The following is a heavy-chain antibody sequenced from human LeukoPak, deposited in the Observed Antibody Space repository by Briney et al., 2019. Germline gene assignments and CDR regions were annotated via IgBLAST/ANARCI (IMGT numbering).Heavy chain of an antibody. J-gene: IGHJ4*02. CDR3: ARDKTYYDSSGYIKFDY. CDR2: ISAYNGNT. V-gene: IGHV1-18*01. D-gene: IGHD3-22*01. CDR1: GYTFTSYG. Sequence: ASVKVSCKASGYTFTSYGISWERQAPGQGLEWMGWISAYNGNTNYAQKLQGRVTMTTDTSTSTAYMELRSLRSDDTAVYYCARDKTYYDSSGYIKFDYWGQGTLVTVSS.